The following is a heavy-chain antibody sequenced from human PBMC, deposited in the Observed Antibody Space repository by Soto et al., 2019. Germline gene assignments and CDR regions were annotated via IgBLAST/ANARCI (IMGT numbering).Heavy chain of an antibody. J-gene: IGHJ6*02. CDR1: GFTLSSYA. CDR2: IWYDGSNK. D-gene: IGHD2-2*01. CDR3: ARDCSSTSCYYYGMDV. Sequence: GGSLRLSCAASGFTLSSYAVGWVRQAPGKGLEWVAVIWYDGSNKYYADSVKGRFTISRDNSKNTLYLQMNSLRAEDTAVYYCARDCSSTSCYYYGMDVWGQGTTVTVSS. V-gene: IGHV3-33*08.